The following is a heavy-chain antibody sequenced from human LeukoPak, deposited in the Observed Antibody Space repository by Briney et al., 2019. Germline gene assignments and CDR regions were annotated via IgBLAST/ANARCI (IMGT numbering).Heavy chain of an antibody. J-gene: IGHJ4*02. CDR3: AKGGFSNSWYLDY. CDR2: FSGDGGGT. Sequence: PGWSLALYCAASGSSGGSCAMNMPRQAPGKGLEWVSLFSGDGGGTYYVDSVKGRFTISKDNTKNSLYLQMNSLKTEDTALYYCAKGGFSNSWYLDYWGQGTLVTVSS. CDR1: GSSGGSCA. D-gene: IGHD6-13*01. V-gene: IGHV3-43*02.